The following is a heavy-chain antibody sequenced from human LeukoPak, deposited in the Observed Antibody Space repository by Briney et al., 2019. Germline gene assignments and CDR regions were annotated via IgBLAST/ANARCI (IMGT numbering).Heavy chain of an antibody. Sequence: GESLKISCKGSGYSFTSYWIGWVRQMPGKGLEWMGIIYPGDSDTRYSPSFQGQVTISADRSISTAYLQWSSLKASDTAMYYCAKIDRTYCSRSSCYALDSWGQGTLVTVSS. V-gene: IGHV5-51*01. D-gene: IGHD2-2*01. CDR1: GYSFTSYW. CDR3: AKIDRTYCSRSSCYALDS. CDR2: IYPGDSDT. J-gene: IGHJ4*02.